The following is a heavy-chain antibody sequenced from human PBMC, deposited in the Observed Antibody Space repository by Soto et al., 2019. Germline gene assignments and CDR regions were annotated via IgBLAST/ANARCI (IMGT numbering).Heavy chain of an antibody. V-gene: IGHV4-59*12. D-gene: IGHD3-22*01. CDR3: ARSNYYDSSGYSGSWYFDY. Sequence: ETLSLTCTFSGGSISSYYWSWIRQPPGKGLEWIGYIYYSGSTNYNPSLKSRVTISVDTSKNQFSLKPSSVTAADTAVYYCARSNYYDSSGYSGSWYFDYWGQGTLVTVS. J-gene: IGHJ4*02. CDR1: GGSISSYY. CDR2: IYYSGST.